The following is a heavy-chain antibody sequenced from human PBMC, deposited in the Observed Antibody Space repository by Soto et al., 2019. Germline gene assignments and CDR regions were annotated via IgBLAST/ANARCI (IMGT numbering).Heavy chain of an antibody. D-gene: IGHD3-10*01. J-gene: IGHJ4*02. CDR2: IYYSGST. CDR3: ASFGGSGSYPRFDY. V-gene: IGHV4-59*01. CDR1: GGSISSYY. Sequence: SETLSLTCTVSGGSISSYYWIWIRQPPGKGLEWIGYIYYSGSTNYNPSLKSRVTISVDTSKNQFPLKLSSVTAADTAVYYCASFGGSGSYPRFDYWGQGTLVTVSS.